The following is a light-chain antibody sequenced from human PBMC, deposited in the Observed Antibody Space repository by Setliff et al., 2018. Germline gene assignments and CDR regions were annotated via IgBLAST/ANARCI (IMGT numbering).Light chain of an antibody. Sequence: SALPQPRSASGSPGQSVTISCTGTSSDVGGYNFVSWYQVYPGKAPKVMIYDVSKRPSGVPDRFSGSKSGTTASLTISGLQPEDEADYYCCSFAGTYSFVFGTGTKVTVL. CDR2: DVS. J-gene: IGLJ1*01. V-gene: IGLV2-11*01. CDR1: SSDVGGYNF. CDR3: CSFAGTYSFV.